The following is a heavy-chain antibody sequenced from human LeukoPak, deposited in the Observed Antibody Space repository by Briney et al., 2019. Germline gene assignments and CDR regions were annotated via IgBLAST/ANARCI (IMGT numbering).Heavy chain of an antibody. CDR1: GGSISSYY. CDR3: ARVIRGATFDY. V-gene: IGHV4-59*01. CDR2: IYYSGST. Sequence: SETLSLTCTVSGGSISSYYWNWIRQPPGKGLEWIGYIYYSGSTNYNPSLKSRVTISVDTSKNQFSLKLSSVTAADTAVYYCARVIRGATFDYWGQGTLVTVSS. J-gene: IGHJ4*02. D-gene: IGHD1-26*01.